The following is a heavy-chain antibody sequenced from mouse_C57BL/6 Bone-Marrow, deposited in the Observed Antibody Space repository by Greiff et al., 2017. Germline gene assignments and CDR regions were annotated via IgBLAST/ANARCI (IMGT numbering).Heavy chain of an antibody. V-gene: IGHV2-6*01. D-gene: IGHD2-1*01. Sequence: QVQLQQSGPGLVAPSQSLSITCTVSGFSLTSYGVDWVRQSPGKGLEWLGVIWGVGSTNYNSALKSRLSISKDNSKSQVFLKMNSLQTDDTAMYYCARSIYYGPYFDYWGQGTTLTVSS. CDR2: IWGVGST. J-gene: IGHJ2*01. CDR3: ARSIYYGPYFDY. CDR1: GFSLTSYG.